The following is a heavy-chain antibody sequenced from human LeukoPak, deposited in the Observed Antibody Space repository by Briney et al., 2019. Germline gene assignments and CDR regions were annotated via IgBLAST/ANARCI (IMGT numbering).Heavy chain of an antibody. CDR2: IIPIFGTA. Sequence: GASVKVSCKASGGTFSSYAISWVRQAPGQGLEWMGGIIPIFGTASYAQKFQGRVTMTRDTSTSTVYMELSSLRSEDTAVYYCAGEGDSSGYPLFDYWGQGTLVTVSS. CDR3: AGEGDSSGYPLFDY. CDR1: GGTFSSYA. J-gene: IGHJ4*02. V-gene: IGHV1-69*05. D-gene: IGHD5-12*01.